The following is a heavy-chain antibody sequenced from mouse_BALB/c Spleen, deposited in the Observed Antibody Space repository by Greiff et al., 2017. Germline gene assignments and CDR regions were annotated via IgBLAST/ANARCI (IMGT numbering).Heavy chain of an antibody. CDR2: ISSGGSYT. J-gene: IGHJ2*01. D-gene: IGHD2-3*01. CDR1: GFTFSSYA. Sequence: EVQGVESGGGLVKPGGSLKLSCAASGFTFSSYAMSWVRQTPEKRLEWVATISSGGSYTYYPDSVKGRFTISRDNAKNTLYLLMSSLRSEDTAMYYCAREGDGYYDYWGQGTTLTVSS. V-gene: IGHV5-9-3*01. CDR3: AREGDGYYDY.